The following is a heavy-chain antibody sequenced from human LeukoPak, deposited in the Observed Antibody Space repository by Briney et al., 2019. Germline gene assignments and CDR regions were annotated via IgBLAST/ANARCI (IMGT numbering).Heavy chain of an antibody. CDR2: ISSSSSYI. Sequence: GGSLRLSCAASGFTFSSYSMNWVRQAPGKGLEWVSSISSSSSYIYYADSVKGRFTISRDNAKNSLYLQMNSLRAEDTAVYYCARDFIAVAGTELDYWGQGTLVTVSS. J-gene: IGHJ4*02. D-gene: IGHD6-19*01. V-gene: IGHV3-21*01. CDR3: ARDFIAVAGTELDY. CDR1: GFTFSSYS.